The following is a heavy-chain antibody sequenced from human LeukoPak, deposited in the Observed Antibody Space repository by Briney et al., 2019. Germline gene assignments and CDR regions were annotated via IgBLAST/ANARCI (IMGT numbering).Heavy chain of an antibody. CDR2: ISAYNGNT. J-gene: IGHJ5*02. D-gene: IGHD4-17*01. V-gene: IGHV1-18*01. Sequence: GASVKVSCKASGYTFTSYGISWVRQAPGQGLEWMGWISAYNGNTNYAQKLQGRVTMTTDTSTSTAYMELRSLRSDDTAVYYCARDKTGTTVTTGRIWFGPWGQGTLVTVSS. CDR3: ARDKTGTTVTTGRIWFGP. CDR1: GYTFTSYG.